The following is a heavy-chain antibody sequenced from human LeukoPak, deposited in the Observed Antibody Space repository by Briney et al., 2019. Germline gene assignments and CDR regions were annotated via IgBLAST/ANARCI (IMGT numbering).Heavy chain of an antibody. CDR2: ISYDGSNK. V-gene: IGHV3-30*03. D-gene: IGHD1-26*01. Sequence: GRSLRLSCAASGFTFSSYGMHWVRQAPGKGLEWVAVISYDGSNKYYADSVKGRFTISRDNSKNTLYLQMNSLRAEDTAVYYCARDQVGGSYHDYWGQGTLVTVSS. CDR1: GFTFSSYG. CDR3: ARDQVGGSYHDY. J-gene: IGHJ4*02.